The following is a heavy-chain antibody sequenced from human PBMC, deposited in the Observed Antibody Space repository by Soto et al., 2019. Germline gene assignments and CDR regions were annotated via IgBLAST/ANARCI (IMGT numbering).Heavy chain of an antibody. V-gene: IGHV4-4*02. CDR3: ARGFTMVRGVFYFDN. D-gene: IGHD3-10*01. J-gene: IGHJ4*02. Sequence: PSETLSLTCVVSGGSINSNDWWSWVRQPPGKGLEWIGEIYHSGSTNYNPSLKSRVSISVDKSKNHFSLKLSSVTAADTAVYFCARGFTMVRGVFYFDNWGQGTPVTVSS. CDR2: IYHSGST. CDR1: GGSINSNDW.